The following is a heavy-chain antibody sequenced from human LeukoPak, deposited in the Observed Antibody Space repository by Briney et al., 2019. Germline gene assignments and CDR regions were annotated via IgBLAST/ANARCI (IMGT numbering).Heavy chain of an antibody. CDR2: ISGSGGST. D-gene: IGHD4-11*01. J-gene: IGHJ4*02. Sequence: GGSLRLSCAASGFTLSSYAMNWVREAPGPGVEWGSSISGSGGSTYYADSVKGRFTISRDNSKTTPYLQMNSLSAEDRALYYCASPTAVTIFHHWGQGTLVTVSS. CDR1: GFTLSSYA. CDR3: ASPTAVTIFHH. V-gene: IGHV3-23*01.